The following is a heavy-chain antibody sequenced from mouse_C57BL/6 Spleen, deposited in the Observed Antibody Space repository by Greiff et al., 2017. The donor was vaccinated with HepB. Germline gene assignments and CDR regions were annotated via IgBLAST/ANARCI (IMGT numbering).Heavy chain of an antibody. CDR3: ARVGGNYYAMDY. D-gene: IGHD2-1*01. CDR2: ISDGGSYT. V-gene: IGHV5-4*03. CDR1: GFTFSSYA. Sequence: EVTLVESGGGLVKPGGSLKLSCAASGFTFSSYAMSWVRQTPEKRLEWVATISDGGSYTYYPDNVKGRFTISRDNAKNNLYLQMSHLKSDDTAMYYCARVGGNYYAMDYWGQGTSVTVSS. J-gene: IGHJ4*01.